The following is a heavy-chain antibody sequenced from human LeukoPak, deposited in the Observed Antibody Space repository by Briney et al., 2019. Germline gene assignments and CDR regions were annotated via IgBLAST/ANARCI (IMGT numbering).Heavy chain of an antibody. CDR2: IYYSGST. CDR3: ARHPISSSWYNYYGMDV. Sequence: SETLSLTCTVSGGSISSYYWSWIRQPPGKGLEWIGYIYYSGSTNYNPSLKSRVTISVDTSKNQFSLKLSSVTAADTAVYYCARHPISSSWYNYYGMDVWGQGTTVTVSS. V-gene: IGHV4-59*08. D-gene: IGHD6-13*01. J-gene: IGHJ6*02. CDR1: GGSISSYY.